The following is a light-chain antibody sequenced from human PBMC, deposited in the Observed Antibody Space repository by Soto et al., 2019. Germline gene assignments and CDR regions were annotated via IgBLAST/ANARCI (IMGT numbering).Light chain of an antibody. CDR2: QTS. Sequence: DIVWTQSPGTLSLSPGERATLSCGASQYINTRLAWYQHRPGQAPRLLIYQTSIRAAGIPARFSASGTGTDFTLTISDVQPEDFAVYYCHQRQSWPRTFGQGTKVDIK. CDR1: QYINTR. J-gene: IGKJ1*01. CDR3: HQRQSWPRT. V-gene: IGKV3-11*01.